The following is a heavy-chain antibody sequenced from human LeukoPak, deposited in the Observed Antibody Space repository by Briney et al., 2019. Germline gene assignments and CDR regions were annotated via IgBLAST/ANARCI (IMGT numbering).Heavy chain of an antibody. V-gene: IGHV5-51*01. Sequence: GESLKISCKGSGYSFNSYWIGWVRQMPGKGLEWMGIIYPGDSDTRYSPSFQGQVTISADKSISTAYLQWSSLKASDTAMYYCARYTYYYDSSGYYVRGAFDIWGQGTMVTVSS. CDR2: IYPGDSDT. J-gene: IGHJ3*02. CDR1: GYSFNSYW. CDR3: ARYTYYYDSSGYYVRGAFDI. D-gene: IGHD3-22*01.